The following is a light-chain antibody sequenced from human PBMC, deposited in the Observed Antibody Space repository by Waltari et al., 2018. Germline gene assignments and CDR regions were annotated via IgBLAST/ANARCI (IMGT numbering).Light chain of an antibody. Sequence: ETVVTQSPATLSVPPGERVTLPCRTRQNIGRSLAWYQQKPGQAPRLVIYGASIRATGIPARFSGSGSETEFALTISGLQSEDFAVYYCQQYNNWPPGTFGQGTKVEI. CDR2: GAS. V-gene: IGKV3-15*01. CDR3: QQYNNWPPGT. CDR1: QNIGRS. J-gene: IGKJ1*01.